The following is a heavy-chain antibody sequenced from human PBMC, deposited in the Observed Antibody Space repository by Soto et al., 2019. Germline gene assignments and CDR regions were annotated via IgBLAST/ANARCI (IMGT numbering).Heavy chain of an antibody. CDR2: INHAGDT. V-gene: IGHV4-34*01. D-gene: IGHD3-22*01. Sequence: PSETLSLTCNVSGASFNDNHWSWIRQSPGKGLDWIGDINHAGDTYYNPSLKSRLVIPVDTSKSQFSLRLSSVTAADTAVYYCARGLLDYDSSGYYLVYNWFDPWGQGTLVTVSS. J-gene: IGHJ5*02. CDR1: GASFNDNH. CDR3: ARGLLDYDSSGYYLVYNWFDP.